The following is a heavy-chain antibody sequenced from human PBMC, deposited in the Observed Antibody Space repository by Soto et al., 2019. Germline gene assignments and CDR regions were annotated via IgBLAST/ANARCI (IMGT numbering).Heavy chain of an antibody. CDR2: ISYDGSNK. V-gene: IGHV3-30-3*01. J-gene: IGHJ4*02. Sequence: PGGSLRLSCAASGLIFSDYAMSWVRQAPGKGLECVAVISYDGSNKYYADSVKGQFTISRDNSKNTLYLQMNSLRAEDTAVYYCARDRSALTRALVVVVAATLDYWGQGTLVTVSS. CDR1: GLIFSDYA. CDR3: ARDRSALTRALVVVVAATLDY. D-gene: IGHD2-15*01.